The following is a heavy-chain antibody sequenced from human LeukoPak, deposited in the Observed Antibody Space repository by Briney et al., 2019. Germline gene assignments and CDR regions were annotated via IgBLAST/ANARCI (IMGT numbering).Heavy chain of an antibody. CDR2: IYYSGST. J-gene: IGHJ5*02. Sequence: SETLSLTCTVSGGSISSYYWSWIRQPPGKGLEWIGYIYYSGSTNYNPSLKSRVTMSVDTSKNQFSLKLSSVTAADTAVYYCARGVWYQLPEGWFDPWGQGTLVTVSS. CDR3: ARGVWYQLPEGWFDP. V-gene: IGHV4-59*01. D-gene: IGHD2-2*01. CDR1: GGSISSYY.